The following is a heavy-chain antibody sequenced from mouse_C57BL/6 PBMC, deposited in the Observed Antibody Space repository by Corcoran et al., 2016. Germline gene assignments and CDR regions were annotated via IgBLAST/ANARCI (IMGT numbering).Heavy chain of an antibody. J-gene: IGHJ1*03. Sequence: QVQLQQSGAELARAGASVKLSCKASGYTFTSYGISWVKQRTGQGLEWIGKIYPRSGNPYYNEKFKVKATLTADTSSSTAYMELRSLTSEDSAVDCCARSSYGSSLGVWGTGTTVTVSS. CDR3: ARSSYGSSLGV. CDR2: IYPRSGNP. D-gene: IGHD1-1*01. V-gene: IGHV1-81*01. CDR1: GYTFTSYG.